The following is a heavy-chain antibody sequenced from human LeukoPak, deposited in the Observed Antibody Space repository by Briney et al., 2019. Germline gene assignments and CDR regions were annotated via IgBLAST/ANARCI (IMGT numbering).Heavy chain of an antibody. Sequence: GGSLRLSCAASGFTFSSYSMNWVRQAPGKGLEWVSSISSSSSYIYYADSVKGQFTISRDNAKNSLYLQMNSLRAEDTAVYYCARDLSSGWYPGYFDYWGQGTLVTVSS. V-gene: IGHV3-21*01. J-gene: IGHJ4*02. CDR1: GFTFSSYS. CDR3: ARDLSSGWYPGYFDY. CDR2: ISSSSSYI. D-gene: IGHD6-19*01.